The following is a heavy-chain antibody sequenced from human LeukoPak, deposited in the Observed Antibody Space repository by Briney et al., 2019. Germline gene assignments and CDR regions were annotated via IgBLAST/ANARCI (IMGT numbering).Heavy chain of an antibody. CDR3: TRGGSGWYFGY. J-gene: IGHJ4*02. Sequence: ASVKVSCKASGYTFTSYAMHWVRQAPGQRLEWMGWINAGNGNTKYSQKFQGRVTITRDTSASTAYMELSSLRSEDTAVYYCTRGGSGWYFGYWGQGTLVTVSS. CDR2: INAGNGNT. V-gene: IGHV1-3*01. CDR1: GYTFTSYA. D-gene: IGHD6-19*01.